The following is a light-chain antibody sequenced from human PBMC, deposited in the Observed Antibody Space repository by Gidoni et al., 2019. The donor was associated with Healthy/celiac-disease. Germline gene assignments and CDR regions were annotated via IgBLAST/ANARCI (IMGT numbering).Light chain of an antibody. CDR1: QSISSY. V-gene: IGKV1-39*01. J-gene: IGKJ1*01. CDR2: AAS. CDR3: QQSYSTRRT. Sequence: DIQMTQSPSSLSASVGDRVTITCRASQSISSYLNWYQQKPGKAPKLLIYAASSLQSGVPSRFSGIGSGTDFTLTISSLQPEDFATYYCQQSYSTRRTFGQGTKVEIK.